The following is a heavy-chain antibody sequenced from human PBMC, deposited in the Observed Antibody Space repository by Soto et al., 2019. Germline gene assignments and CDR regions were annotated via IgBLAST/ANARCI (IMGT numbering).Heavy chain of an antibody. Sequence: QVQLVQSGAEVKKPGSSVKVSCKASGGTFSSYAISWVRQAPGQGLEWMGGIIPIFGTANYAQKFQGRVTITADESTRTAYMELSSLRSEDTAVYYCARDKGWLQFIGYYFDYWGQGTLVTVSS. V-gene: IGHV1-69*01. CDR1: GGTFSSYA. D-gene: IGHD5-12*01. CDR2: IIPIFGTA. J-gene: IGHJ4*02. CDR3: ARDKGWLQFIGYYFDY.